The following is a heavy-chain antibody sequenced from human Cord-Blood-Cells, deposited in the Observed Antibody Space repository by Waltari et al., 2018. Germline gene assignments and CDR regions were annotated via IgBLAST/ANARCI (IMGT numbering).Heavy chain of an antibody. CDR2: INHSGST. J-gene: IGHJ5*02. Sequence: QVQLQQWGAGLLKPSETLSLTCAVYGGSFSGYYWSWIRQPPGKGLEWIGEINHSGSTNYNPSLKRRVTISVDTSKNQFSLKLSSVTAADTAVYYCARHYYYDSSGYYYWFDPWGQGTLVTVSS. CDR3: ARHYYYDSSGYYYWFDP. D-gene: IGHD3-22*01. V-gene: IGHV4-34*01. CDR1: GGSFSGYY.